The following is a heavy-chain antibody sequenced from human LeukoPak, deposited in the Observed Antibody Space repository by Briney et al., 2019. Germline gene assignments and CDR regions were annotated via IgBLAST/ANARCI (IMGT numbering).Heavy chain of an antibody. V-gene: IGHV6-1*01. CDR2: TYYRSNWYN. CDR1: GDSVSSNSAT. CDR3: ARSTQYFDY. J-gene: IGHJ4*02. Sequence: PSQTLSLTCAISGDSVSSNSATWDWIRQSPSRGLEWLGRTYYRSNWYNDSAESVRSRVTIIPDTSKNQFSLQLHSVTPEDTAVYYCARSTQYFDYWGQGTLVTVSS. D-gene: IGHD1-1*01.